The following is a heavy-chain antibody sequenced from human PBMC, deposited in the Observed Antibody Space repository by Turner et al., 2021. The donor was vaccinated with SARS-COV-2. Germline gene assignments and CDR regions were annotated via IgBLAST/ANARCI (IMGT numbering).Heavy chain of an antibody. CDR3: VRHGSWNFDS. Sequence: EAQLVATGGGLVKSVGSLRLSCAGSGFTFSVYWMGWVRLAPGKGVEWVANIKTDGSSKYYVDSEKDRFTTSIDNAKNSLYLQMYSLRAEDTAVYYCVRHGSWNFDSWGQGTLVTVSS. J-gene: IGHJ5*01. CDR1: GFTFSVYW. CDR2: IKTDGSSK. D-gene: IGHD1-1*01. V-gene: IGHV3-7*01.